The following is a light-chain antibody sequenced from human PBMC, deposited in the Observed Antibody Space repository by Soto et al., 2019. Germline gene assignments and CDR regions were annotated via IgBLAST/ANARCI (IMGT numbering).Light chain of an antibody. J-gene: IGKJ4*01. CDR3: QQANSFPLT. CDR2: TTS. Sequence: DIQMTQSPSSVSASVGDRVTITCRASQGINNWLAWYQQKPGEPPKLLIYTTSNLQSGVPSRFSGSGSRTDFTLTISSLQPEDFATYYCQQANSFPLTFGGGTKVEIK. CDR1: QGINNW. V-gene: IGKV1D-12*01.